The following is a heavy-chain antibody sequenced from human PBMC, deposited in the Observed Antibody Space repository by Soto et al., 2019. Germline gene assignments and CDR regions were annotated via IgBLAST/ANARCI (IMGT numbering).Heavy chain of an antibody. CDR1: A. CDR3: ANTPGWAKAFEI. J-gene: IGHJ3*02. Sequence: AMRRISKAPGKGLEWVSAISGSGGSTYYADSVKGRFTISRDNSKNTLYLQMNSLRAEDTALYYCANTPGWAKAFEIWRQGTMVTVSS. CDR2: ISGSGGST. V-gene: IGHV3-23*01. D-gene: IGHD1-26*01.